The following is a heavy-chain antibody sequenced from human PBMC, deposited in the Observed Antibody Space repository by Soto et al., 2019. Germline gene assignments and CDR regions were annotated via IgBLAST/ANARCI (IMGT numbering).Heavy chain of an antibody. D-gene: IGHD3-16*01. CDR1: GYSITKYG. V-gene: IGHV1-18*01. CDR2: LNTDNGKT. CDR3: ARGITIGGVLNGVDV. Sequence: ASVKVSCKASGYSITKYGISWVRQAPGQGLEWMGWLNTDNGKTYYAQKFQGRVTMTTDTSTTIAYMELRRLTSDDTALYFCARGITIGGVLNGVDVWGQGTTVTVSS. J-gene: IGHJ6*02.